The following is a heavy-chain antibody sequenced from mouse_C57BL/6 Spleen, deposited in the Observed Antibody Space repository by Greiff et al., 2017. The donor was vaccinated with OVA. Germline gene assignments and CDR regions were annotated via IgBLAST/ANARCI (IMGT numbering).Heavy chain of an antibody. J-gene: IGHJ1*03. CDR2: IWGVGST. D-gene: IGHD1-1*01. CDR1: GFSLTSYG. CDR3: AREPGYGSSYGYFDV. Sequence: VKLVESGPGLVAPSQSLSITCTVSGFSLTSYGVDWVRQSPGKGLEWLGVIWGVGSTNYNSALNSRLSISKDNSNSQVFLKMNSLQTDDTAMYYCAREPGYGSSYGYFDVWGTGTTVTVSS. V-gene: IGHV2-6*01.